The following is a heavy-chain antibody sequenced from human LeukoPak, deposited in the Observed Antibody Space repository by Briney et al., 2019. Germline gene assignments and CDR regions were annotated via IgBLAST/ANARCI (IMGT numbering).Heavy chain of an antibody. V-gene: IGHV1-2*06. CDR2: INPNSGGT. Sequence: ASVKVSCKASGYTFTGCYMHWVRQAPGQGLEWMGRINPNSGGTNYAQKFQGRVTMTRDTSISTAYMELSRLRSDDTAVYYCARPITMIVVATPWKDAFDIWGQGTMVTVSS. CDR3: ARPITMIVVATPWKDAFDI. J-gene: IGHJ3*02. CDR1: GYTFTGCY. D-gene: IGHD3-22*01.